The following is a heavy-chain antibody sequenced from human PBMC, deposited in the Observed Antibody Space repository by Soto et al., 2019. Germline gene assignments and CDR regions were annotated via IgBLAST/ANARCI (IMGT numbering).Heavy chain of an antibody. D-gene: IGHD3-3*01. CDR2: IYWDDDK. Sequence: QITLKESGPTVVKPTETLTLTCTFSGFSLTTSGVGVGWVRQSPGKAPEWLALIYWDDDKRYSTSLKSRLTITKDTSKNQVVLTMANVDPADTATYDCAHRVLRTVFGLVTTTAIYFDCWGQGTPVVVSS. J-gene: IGHJ4*02. CDR3: AHRVLRTVFGLVTTTAIYFDC. CDR1: GFSLTTSGVG. V-gene: IGHV2-5*02.